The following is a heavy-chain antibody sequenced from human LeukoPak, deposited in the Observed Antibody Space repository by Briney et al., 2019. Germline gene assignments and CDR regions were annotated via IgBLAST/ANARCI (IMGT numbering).Heavy chain of an antibody. CDR1: GGSISTYY. CDR2: IYYSGST. J-gene: IGHJ4*02. Sequence: SEILSLTCTVSGGSISTYYWSWIRQPPGKGLEWIGYIYYSGSTNYNPSLKSRVTISVDTSKYQFSLKVNSVTAADTAVYYCARGNWYFDYWGQGTLVTVSS. V-gene: IGHV4-59*01. D-gene: IGHD1-1*01. CDR3: ARGNWYFDY.